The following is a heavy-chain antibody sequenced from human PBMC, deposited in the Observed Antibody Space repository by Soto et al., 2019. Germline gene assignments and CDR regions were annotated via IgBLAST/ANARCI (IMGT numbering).Heavy chain of an antibody. V-gene: IGHV1-69*13. Sequence: SVKGSCKASGGTFSSYAISSVRQAPGQGLEWMGGIIPIFGTANYAQKFQGRVTITADESTSTAYMELSSLRSEDTAVDNCAGGDGYNYGTPFDYWGQGTLVTVSS. J-gene: IGHJ4*02. D-gene: IGHD5-12*01. CDR1: GGTFSSYA. CDR2: IIPIFGTA. CDR3: AGGDGYNYGTPFDY.